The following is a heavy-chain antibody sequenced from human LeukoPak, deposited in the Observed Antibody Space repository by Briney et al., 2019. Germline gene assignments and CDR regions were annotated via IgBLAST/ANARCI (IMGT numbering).Heavy chain of an antibody. CDR3: ARGGTPSIDFWSGYNWFDP. Sequence: PSQTLSLTCTVSGGSISSGGYYWSWIRQHPGKGLEWIGYIYYSGSTYYNPSLKSRVTISVDTSKNQFSLKLSSVTAADTAVYYCARGGTPSIDFWSGYNWFDPWGQGTLVTVSS. J-gene: IGHJ5*02. V-gene: IGHV4-31*03. CDR1: GGSISSGGYY. D-gene: IGHD3-3*01. CDR2: IYYSGST.